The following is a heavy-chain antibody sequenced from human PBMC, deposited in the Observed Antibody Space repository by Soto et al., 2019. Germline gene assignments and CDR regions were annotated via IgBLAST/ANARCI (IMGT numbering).Heavy chain of an antibody. Sequence: EVQLLESGGGLVQPGGSLRLSCAASGFTFSSYAMNWVRQAPGKGLVLVSAISGSGGSTYYADSVKGRVTISRDNPKNTLDRQMGSLRAEDTAVYYGAKDGRQVWPRRASDIRGRGTRVTVAS. CDR1: GFTFSSYA. J-gene: IGHJ3*02. CDR3: AKDGRQVWPRRASDI. D-gene: IGHD5-18*01. V-gene: IGHV3-23*01. CDR2: ISGSGGST.